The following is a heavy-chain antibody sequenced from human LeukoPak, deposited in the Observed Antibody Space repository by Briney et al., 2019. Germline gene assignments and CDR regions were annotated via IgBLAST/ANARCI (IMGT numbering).Heavy chain of an antibody. Sequence: SQTLSFTCAVFGDSVSSNSGAWNWIRQSPSRGLEWLGRAYYRSQWYNDYAFSVKGRIAINADTSKNHFSLQLNSVTPEDTAVYYCAREEAGTYGFQYWGQGTQVTVSS. V-gene: IGHV6-1*01. CDR2: AYYRSQWYN. CDR3: AREEAGTYGFQY. D-gene: IGHD3-10*01. CDR1: GDSVSSNSGA. J-gene: IGHJ4*02.